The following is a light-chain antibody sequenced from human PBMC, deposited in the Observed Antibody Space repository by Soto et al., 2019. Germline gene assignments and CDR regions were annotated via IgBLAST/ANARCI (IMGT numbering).Light chain of an antibody. CDR3: QQRTNWPLT. V-gene: IGKV3-11*01. J-gene: IGKJ4*01. CDR2: DAS. CDR1: QRVAKF. Sequence: EIVLTQSPDTLSLSPGERATLSCRASQRVAKFLAWYQQKGGQPPRLLIFDASTRATGVPGRFNGSGSGTAFTLTISSPEPEDFAVYYCQQRTNWPLTFGGGTKVEVK.